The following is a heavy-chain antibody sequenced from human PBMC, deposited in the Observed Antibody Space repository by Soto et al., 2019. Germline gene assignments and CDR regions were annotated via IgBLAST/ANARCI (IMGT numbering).Heavy chain of an antibody. CDR2: ISGSGGST. CDR3: TTDATPRTYYYYGMDV. Sequence: SGGSLRLSCAASGFTFSSYAMSWVRQAPGKGLEWVSAISGSGGSTYYADSVKGRFTISRDNSKNTLYLQMNSLRAEDTAVYYCTTDATPRTYYYYGMDVWGQGTTVTVSS. V-gene: IGHV3-23*01. J-gene: IGHJ6*02. CDR1: GFTFSSYA. D-gene: IGHD2-15*01.